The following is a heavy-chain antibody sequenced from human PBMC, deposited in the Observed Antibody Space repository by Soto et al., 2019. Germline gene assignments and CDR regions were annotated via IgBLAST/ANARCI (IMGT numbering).Heavy chain of an antibody. J-gene: IGHJ3*01. CDR2: IYPSDGST. Sequence: QVQLVQSGAEVKKPGASVKVTCKASGYTFTSYYMHWVRQAPGQGLEWMGRIYPSDGSTSYAQKFQGRVTMTWDTFTSTAYMELSSLSSEDTAVYYCGRVFAANWNDDPSGGAFDLWGQGTKVTVSS. V-gene: IGHV1-46*03. CDR3: GRVFAANWNDDPSGGAFDL. D-gene: IGHD1-1*01. CDR1: GYTFTSYY.